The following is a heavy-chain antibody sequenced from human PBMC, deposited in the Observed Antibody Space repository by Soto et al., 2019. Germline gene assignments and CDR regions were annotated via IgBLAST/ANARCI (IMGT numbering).Heavy chain of an antibody. J-gene: IGHJ6*02. V-gene: IGHV4-59*01. CDR1: GVSIVYYY. CDR2: IYYTGIT. Sequence: PSETLSLTCSVSGVSIVYYYWNWIRKPPGKGLEWLGHIYYTGITAYNPSLNSRITISVDTSKNQISLNLGSVTAADTALYYCASLPPRHYYHGVDVWRPGTAVPVSS. CDR3: ASLPPRHYYHGVDV.